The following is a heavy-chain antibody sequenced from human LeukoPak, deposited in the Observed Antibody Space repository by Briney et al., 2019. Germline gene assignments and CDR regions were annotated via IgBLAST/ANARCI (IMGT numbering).Heavy chain of an antibody. Sequence: PGGSLRLSCAASGFTFSSYSMNWVRQAPGKGLEWVSYISSSSSTIYYADSVKGRFTISRDNAKNSLYLQMNSLRDEDTAVYYCARGPPWGGTMMVVVDYSYFDYWGQGTLVTVSS. V-gene: IGHV3-48*02. CDR1: GFTFSSYS. J-gene: IGHJ4*02. CDR2: ISSSSSTI. D-gene: IGHD3-22*01. CDR3: ARGPPWGGTMMVVVDYSYFDY.